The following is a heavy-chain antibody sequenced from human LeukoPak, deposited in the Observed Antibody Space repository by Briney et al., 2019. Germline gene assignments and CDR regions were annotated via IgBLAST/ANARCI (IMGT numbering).Heavy chain of an antibody. Sequence: ASVEVSCKASGYTFSSYGISWVRQAPGQGLEWMGWISAYNGNTNYAQKLQGRVTMTTDTSTSTAYMELRSLKSDDTAVYYCARGLWFGEYNYWGQGTLVTVSS. CDR3: ARGLWFGEYNY. CDR1: GYTFSSYG. D-gene: IGHD3-10*01. CDR2: ISAYNGNT. J-gene: IGHJ4*02. V-gene: IGHV1-18*01.